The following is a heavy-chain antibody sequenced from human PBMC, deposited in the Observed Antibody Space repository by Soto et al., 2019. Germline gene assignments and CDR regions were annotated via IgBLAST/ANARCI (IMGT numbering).Heavy chain of an antibody. D-gene: IGHD3-3*02. CDR1: GYTFSGYY. CDR2: INTLSDDT. Sequence: QVQLVQSGAEVKKPGASVKVSCKASGYTFSGYYMHWVRQAPGQGLEWMGWINTLSDDTSFPQKFQGRLAMTRDTSIDTAFMEVSRLTSDDTAIYYCARSLLNVILPLGYWGQGTLVSVSS. J-gene: IGHJ4*02. V-gene: IGHV1-2*02. CDR3: ARSLLNVILPLGY.